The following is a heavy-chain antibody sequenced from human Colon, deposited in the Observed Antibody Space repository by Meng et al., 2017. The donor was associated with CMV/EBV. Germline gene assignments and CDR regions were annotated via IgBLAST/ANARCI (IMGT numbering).Heavy chain of an antibody. V-gene: IGHV3-21*06. Sequence: GESLKISCAASGFTFSSYTMNWVRQAPGKGLEWVSSIGSNSTYIQYAASVKGRFTIYGDNANDSLYLQMNSLRAEDTAVYYCARGSSWGRLDYWGQGTLVTVSS. CDR1: GFTFSSYT. CDR3: ARGSSWGRLDY. CDR2: IGSNSTYI. J-gene: IGHJ4*02. D-gene: IGHD7-27*01.